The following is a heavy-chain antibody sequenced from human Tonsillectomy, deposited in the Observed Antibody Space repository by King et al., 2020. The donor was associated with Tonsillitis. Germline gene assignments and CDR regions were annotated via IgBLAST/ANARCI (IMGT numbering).Heavy chain of an antibody. D-gene: IGHD3-22*01. CDR3: ARWGDSSGSFDY. J-gene: IGHJ4*02. CDR2: IYHSGST. V-gene: IGHV4-38-2*01. CDR1: DYSISSGYY. Sequence: VQLQESGPGLVKPSETLSLTCAVSDYSISSGYYWGWIRQPPGKGLEWIGSIYHSGSTYYNSSLQSRVTILVDTSKNHSSLKLSSVTAADTAVYYCARWGDSSGSFDYWGQGTLVTVSS.